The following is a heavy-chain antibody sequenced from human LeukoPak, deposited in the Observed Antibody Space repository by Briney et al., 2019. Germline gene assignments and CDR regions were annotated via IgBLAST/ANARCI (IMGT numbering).Heavy chain of an antibody. Sequence: SGTLSLTCAVSGGSISSNNWWSWVRQPPGKGLEWIGEIYHTGRTNYSPSLKSRVTVLVDKSKNQFSLRLTSVTAADTAVYYCASDDRDGFNLGHWGQGTLVTVSS. V-gene: IGHV4-4*02. CDR1: GGSISSNNW. J-gene: IGHJ4*02. D-gene: IGHD5-24*01. CDR2: IYHTGRT. CDR3: ASDDRDGFNLGH.